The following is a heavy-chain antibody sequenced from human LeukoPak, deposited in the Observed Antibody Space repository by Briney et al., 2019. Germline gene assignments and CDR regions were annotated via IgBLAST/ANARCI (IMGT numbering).Heavy chain of an antibody. CDR2: INPNSGGT. CDR1: GYTFTGYN. J-gene: IGHJ4*02. D-gene: IGHD5-12*01. V-gene: IGHV1-2*02. Sequence: ASVKVSCKASGYTFTGYNMHWVRQAPGQGLEWMGWINPNSGGTNYAQKFQGRVTMTRDTSISTAYLEPSRLRSDDTAVYYCARYSGYDWVYARYWGQGTLVTVSS. CDR3: ARYSGYDWVYARY.